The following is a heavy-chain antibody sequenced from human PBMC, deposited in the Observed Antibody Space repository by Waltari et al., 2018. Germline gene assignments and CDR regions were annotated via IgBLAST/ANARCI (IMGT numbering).Heavy chain of an antibody. D-gene: IGHD6-19*01. CDR2: IRSKPYGETT. CDR1: GFTFSDYD. J-gene: IGHJ4*02. V-gene: IGHV3-49*04. CDR3: TSGRWLANFDD. Sequence: EGQLVESGGGLVQPGRSLRLSCKGSGFTFSDYDLSWVCQAPGRGLEWVAFIRSKPYGETTEYAASVRGRFTSSRDDSENFAYLEMNSLKSEDTALYYCTSGRWLANFDDWGQGALVTVSS.